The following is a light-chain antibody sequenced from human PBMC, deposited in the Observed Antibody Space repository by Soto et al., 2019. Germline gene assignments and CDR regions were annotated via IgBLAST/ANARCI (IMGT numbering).Light chain of an antibody. CDR3: QQYQRYPPS. V-gene: IGKV1-16*01. CDR1: EGINIY. CDR2: GAT. J-gene: IGKJ4*01. Sequence: DIQMTQSPPSLSASVGDRVTIICRASEGINIYLAWFQQKPGKAPKSLIYGATSLQRGVPSRFSGSRGHTDFRLTISSLQPEDIATYYRQQYQRYPPSFGGGTKVEIK.